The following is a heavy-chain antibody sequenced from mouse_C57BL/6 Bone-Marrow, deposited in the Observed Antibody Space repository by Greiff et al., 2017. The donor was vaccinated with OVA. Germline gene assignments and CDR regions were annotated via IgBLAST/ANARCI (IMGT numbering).Heavy chain of an antibody. CDR1: GYTFTSYW. D-gene: IGHD2-4*01. CDR2: LDPSDSYT. J-gene: IGHJ4*01. CDR3: ASYDYDDGGYYAMDY. V-gene: IGHV1-69*01. Sequence: QVQLQQPGAELVMPGASVKLSCKASGYTFTSYWMHWVKQRPGQGLEWIGELDPSDSYTNYNQKFKGKSTLTVDKSSSTAYMQLSSLTSEDSAVYYCASYDYDDGGYYAMDYWGQGTSVTVSS.